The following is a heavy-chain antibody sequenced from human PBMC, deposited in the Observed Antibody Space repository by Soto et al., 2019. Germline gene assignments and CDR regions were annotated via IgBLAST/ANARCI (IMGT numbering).Heavy chain of an antibody. V-gene: IGHV3-30*18. CDR3: AKDLLVPGRAYGMDV. Sequence: QVQLVESGGGVVQPGRSLRLSCAASGFTFSSYGMHWVRQAPGKGLEWVAVISYDGSNKYYADSVKGRFTISRDNSKNTLYLQMNSMRAEDTAVYYCAKDLLVPGRAYGMDVWGQVTTVTVSS. CDR1: GFTFSSYG. CDR2: ISYDGSNK. J-gene: IGHJ6*02. D-gene: IGHD2-8*02.